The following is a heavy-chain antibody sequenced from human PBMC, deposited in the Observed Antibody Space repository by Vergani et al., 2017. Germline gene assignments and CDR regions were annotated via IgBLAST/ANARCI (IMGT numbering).Heavy chain of an antibody. D-gene: IGHD3-9*01. CDR3: AKSVLRYFDWSTRGGDAFDI. V-gene: IGHV1-69*06. Sequence: QVQLVQSGAEVKKPGSSVKVSCKASGGTFSSYAISWVRQAPGQGLEWMGGIIPIFGTANYAQKFQGRVTITADKSTSTAYTELSSLRSEDTAVYYCAKSVLRYFDWSTRGGDAFDIWGQGTMVTVSS. J-gene: IGHJ3*02. CDR2: IIPIFGTA. CDR1: GGTFSSYA.